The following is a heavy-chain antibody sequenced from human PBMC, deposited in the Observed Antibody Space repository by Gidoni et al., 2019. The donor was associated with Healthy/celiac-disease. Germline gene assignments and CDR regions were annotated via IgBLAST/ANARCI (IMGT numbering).Heavy chain of an antibody. V-gene: IGHV4-39*01. CDR3: ARRAVAGTFDY. Sequence: QLQLQESGPGLVKPSETLSLTCTVSGGSISSSSYYWGWIRQPPGKGLEWIGIIYYSGSTYYNPSLKGRVTISVDTSKNQFSLKLSSVTAADTAVYYCARRAVAGTFDYWGQGTLVTVSS. CDR1: GGSISSSSYY. CDR2: IYYSGST. D-gene: IGHD6-19*01. J-gene: IGHJ4*02.